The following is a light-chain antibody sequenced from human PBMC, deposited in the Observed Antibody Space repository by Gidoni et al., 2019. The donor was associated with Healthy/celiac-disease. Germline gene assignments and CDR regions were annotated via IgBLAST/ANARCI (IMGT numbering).Light chain of an antibody. CDR1: SSDVVGYNL. CDR2: EVS. V-gene: IGLV2-23*02. J-gene: IGLJ1*01. Sequence: QSALTQPASVSGSPGQSITIYCTGTSSDVVGYNLVSWYQQHPGKAPKLMIYEVSKRPSGVSNRFSGSKSGNTASLTISVLQAEDEADYYCCSYAGSSTFLYVFGTGTKVTV. CDR3: CSYAGSSTFLYV.